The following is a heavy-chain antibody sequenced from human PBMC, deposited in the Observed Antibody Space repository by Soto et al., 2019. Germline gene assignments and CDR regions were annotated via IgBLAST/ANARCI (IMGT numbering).Heavy chain of an antibody. Sequence: GGSLRLSCAASGFTFSSYGMHWVRQAPGKGLEWVAVISYDGSNKYYADSVKGRFTISRDNSKNTLYLQMNSLRAEDTAVYYCAKVDSSSSAEVGYWGQGTLVTVSS. CDR3: AKVDSSSSAEVGY. CDR1: GFTFSSYG. CDR2: ISYDGSNK. V-gene: IGHV3-30*18. D-gene: IGHD6-6*01. J-gene: IGHJ4*02.